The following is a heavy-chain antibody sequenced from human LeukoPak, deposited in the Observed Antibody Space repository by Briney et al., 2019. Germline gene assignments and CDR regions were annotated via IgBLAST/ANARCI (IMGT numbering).Heavy chain of an antibody. CDR2: IYYSGST. CDR1: GGSISSYY. CDR3: ARATALGVDGFDI. J-gene: IGHJ3*02. V-gene: IGHV4-59*01. Sequence: PSETLSLTCTVSGGSISSYYWSWIRQPPGKGLEWIGYIYYSGSTNYNPSLKSRVTISVDTSKNQFSLKLSSVTAADTAVYYCARATALGVDGFDIWGQGTMVTVSS. D-gene: IGHD3-10*01.